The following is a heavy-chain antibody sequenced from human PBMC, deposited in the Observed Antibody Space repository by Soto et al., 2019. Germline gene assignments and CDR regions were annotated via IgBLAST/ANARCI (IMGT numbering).Heavy chain of an antibody. Sequence: SETLSLTCPVSGASISSDYWSWVRQPPGRGLEWIAYIHYSGDTNHNPSLKSRVTISIDTSKNQFSLRLSSVTAADTAVYYCVRSNPNTKFGVNAPRGMDVRGIGT. CDR1: GASISSDY. V-gene: IGHV4-59*12. CDR3: VRSNPNTKFGVNAPRGMDV. J-gene: IGHJ6*04. CDR2: IHYSGDT. D-gene: IGHD3-3*01.